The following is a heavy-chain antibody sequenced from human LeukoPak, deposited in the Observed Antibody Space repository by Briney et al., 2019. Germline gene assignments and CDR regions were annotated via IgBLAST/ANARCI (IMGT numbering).Heavy chain of an antibody. Sequence: GGSLRLSCAASGFRFSSYAMNWVRQAPGKGLEWVSIVSPRSGSIYYADSVKGRFTISRDNSKNTLYLQMNSLRAEDTAVYYCARDLIRLGELSLWRDYYYGMDVWGQGTTVTVSS. V-gene: IGHV3-23*01. CDR3: ARDLIRLGELSLWRDYYYGMDV. J-gene: IGHJ6*02. D-gene: IGHD3-16*02. CDR1: GFRFSSYA. CDR2: VSPRSGSI.